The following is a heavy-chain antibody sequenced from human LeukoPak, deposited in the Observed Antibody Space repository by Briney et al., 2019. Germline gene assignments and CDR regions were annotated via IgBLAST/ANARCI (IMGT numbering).Heavy chain of an antibody. D-gene: IGHD4-17*01. CDR1: GFTFSSYA. J-gene: IGHJ4*02. Sequence: GGSLRLSCAASGFTFSSYAMSWARQAPGKGLEWVSAISGSGGSTYYADSVKGRFTISRDNSKNTLYLQMNSLRAEDTAVYYCAKVKATVTTPGRTYFDYWGQGTLVTVSS. CDR2: ISGSGGST. CDR3: AKVKATVTTPGRTYFDY. V-gene: IGHV3-23*01.